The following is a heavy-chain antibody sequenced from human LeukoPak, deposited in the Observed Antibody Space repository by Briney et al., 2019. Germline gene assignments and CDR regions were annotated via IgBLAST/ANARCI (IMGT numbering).Heavy chain of an antibody. CDR3: ATYYGSTGFDY. CDR2: ISSSSSYI. Sequence: GGSLRLSCAASGFTFSSYSMNWVRQAPGKGLEWVSSISSSSSYIYYADSVKGRFTISRDNAKNSLCLQMNSLRAEDTAVYYCATYYGSTGFDYWGQGTLVTVSS. D-gene: IGHD3-10*01. CDR1: GFTFSSYS. J-gene: IGHJ4*02. V-gene: IGHV3-21*01.